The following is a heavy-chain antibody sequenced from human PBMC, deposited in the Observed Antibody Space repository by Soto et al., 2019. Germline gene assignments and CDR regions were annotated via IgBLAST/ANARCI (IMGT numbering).Heavy chain of an antibody. Sequence: VGSLRLSCAASGFTFSSYAMSWVRQAPGKGLEWVSGFRSGGDDDTTYYADSVRGRFTISRDNSKNTLFLQMNSLRAEDTAIYYCAKKVNSGSGSQFFDYWGQGTLVTVSS. CDR1: GFTFSSYA. D-gene: IGHD3-10*01. J-gene: IGHJ4*02. V-gene: IGHV3-23*01. CDR2: FRSGGDDDTT. CDR3: AKKVNSGSGSQFFDY.